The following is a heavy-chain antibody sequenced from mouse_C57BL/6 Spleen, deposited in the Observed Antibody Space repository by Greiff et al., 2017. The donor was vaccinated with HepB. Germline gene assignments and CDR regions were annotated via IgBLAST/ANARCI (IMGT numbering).Heavy chain of an antibody. D-gene: IGHD2-3*01. Sequence: VQLQQSGPELVKPGASVKIPCKASGYTFTDYNMDWVKQSHGKSLEWIGDINPNSGGTIYNQKFKGKATLTVDKSSSTAYMELRSLTSEDTAVYYCARSNDGYHWYFDVWGTGTTVTVSS. CDR3: ARSNDGYHWYFDV. J-gene: IGHJ1*03. CDR2: INPNSGGT. V-gene: IGHV1-18*01. CDR1: GYTFTDYN.